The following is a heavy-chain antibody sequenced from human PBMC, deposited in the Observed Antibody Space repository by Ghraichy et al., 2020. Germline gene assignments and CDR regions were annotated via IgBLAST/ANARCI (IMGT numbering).Heavy chain of an antibody. D-gene: IGHD2-15*01. CDR2: TNNDGSRI. J-gene: IGHJ5*02. Sequence: ETLSLTCEASGITFGTYWMHWVRQVPGKGLVWVSRTNNDGSRINYAESVRGRFTISRDDAKNTLFLEMNSLRVEDTGVYYCARSGGSYSWGQGTLVTVSS. CDR3: ARSGGSYS. CDR1: GITFGTYW. V-gene: IGHV3-74*01.